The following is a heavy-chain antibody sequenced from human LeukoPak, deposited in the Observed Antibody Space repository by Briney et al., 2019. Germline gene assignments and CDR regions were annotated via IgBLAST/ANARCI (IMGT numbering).Heavy chain of an antibody. CDR1: GGTFSSYA. J-gene: IGHJ6*03. CDR2: IIPIFGTA. CDR3: AREVRTLSRLYYMDV. D-gene: IGHD3-10*01. Sequence: GASVRVSCRASGGTFSSYAIGWVRQAPGQGREWMGGIIPIFGTANYAQKFQGRVTITTDESTSTAYMELSSLRSEDTAVYYCAREVRTLSRLYYMDVWGKGTTVTVSS. V-gene: IGHV1-69*05.